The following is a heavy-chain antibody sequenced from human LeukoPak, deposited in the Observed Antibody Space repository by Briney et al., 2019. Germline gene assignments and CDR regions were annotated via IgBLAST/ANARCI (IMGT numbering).Heavy chain of an antibody. D-gene: IGHD3-3*01. V-gene: IGHV4-4*02. CDR3: ARRHKYDFWSGYYQTANDAFDI. CDR1: GVSVTSTNW. CDR2: VHLDGRT. J-gene: IGHJ3*02. Sequence: SETLSLTCDVSGVSVTSTNWWTWVRQPPGKGLEWIGEVHLDGRTNYNPSLKSRLIMSVDLPENHISLKLTSVTAADTAVYYCARRHKYDFWSGYYQTANDAFDIWGQGTMVTVSS.